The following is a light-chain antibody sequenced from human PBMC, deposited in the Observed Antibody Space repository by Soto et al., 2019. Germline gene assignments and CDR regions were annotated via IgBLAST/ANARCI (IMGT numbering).Light chain of an antibody. J-gene: IGLJ1*01. CDR2: DVN. Sequence: QSALTQPRSVSGSPGQSVTISCTGASSNVGGYSHVSWYQQHPGKAPKLMIYDVNKWPSGVPDRFSGSKSGNTASLPISGLQAEDEADYYCCSYAGSYIFVFGTGTKVTVL. CDR3: CSYAGSYIFV. CDR1: SSNVGGYSH. V-gene: IGLV2-11*01.